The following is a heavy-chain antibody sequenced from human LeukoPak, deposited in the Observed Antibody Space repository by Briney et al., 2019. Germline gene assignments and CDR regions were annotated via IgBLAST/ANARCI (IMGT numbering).Heavy chain of an antibody. Sequence: SETLSLTCTVSGGSISTPGYYWGWIRQPPGKGLEWIGSLYHSGSTYYKPSFKSRATISVDKSKNQCSLKLRSVTAADTAVYYCARHALATVTDPSFDYWGQGTLVTVSS. CDR1: GGSISTPGYY. CDR3: ARHALATVTDPSFDY. J-gene: IGHJ4*02. CDR2: LYHSGST. D-gene: IGHD2-21*02. V-gene: IGHV4-39*01.